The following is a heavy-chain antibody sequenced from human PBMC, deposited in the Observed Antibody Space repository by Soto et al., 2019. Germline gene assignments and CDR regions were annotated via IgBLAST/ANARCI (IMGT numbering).Heavy chain of an antibody. V-gene: IGHV1-69*13. CDR2: IIPIFGTA. CDR1: GGTFSSYA. CDR3: ARDPMEEGGVGIAARPRLYYYYGMDV. J-gene: IGHJ6*02. Sequence: SVKVSCKASGGTFSSYAISWVRQAPGQGLEWMGGIIPIFGTANYAQKFQGRVTITADESTSTAYMELSSLRSEDTAVYYCARDPMEEGGVGIAARPRLYYYYGMDVWGQGTTVTVSS. D-gene: IGHD6-6*01.